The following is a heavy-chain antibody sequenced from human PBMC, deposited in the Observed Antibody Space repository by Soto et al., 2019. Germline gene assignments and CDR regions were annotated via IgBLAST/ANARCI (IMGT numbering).Heavy chain of an antibody. CDR2: TDPSDSYT. J-gene: IGHJ3*02. D-gene: IGHD2-15*01. V-gene: IGHV5-10-1*01. CDR3: ARLGGGRRFFFPDHFDI. CDR1: GYSFTSYW. Sequence: GESLKISCKGSGYSFTSYWISWVRQMPGKGLEWMGRTDPSDSYTNYSPSFQGHVTISADKSISTAYLQWSSLKASDTAMYYCARLGGGRRFFFPDHFDIWRQRTMVTVSS.